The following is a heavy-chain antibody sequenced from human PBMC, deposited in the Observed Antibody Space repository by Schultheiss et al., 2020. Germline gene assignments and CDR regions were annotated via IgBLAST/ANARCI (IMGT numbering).Heavy chain of an antibody. CDR3: AREFGAGATHYYYMDV. Sequence: ASVKVSCKASGYTFTGYYMHWVRQAPGQGLEWMGRINPNSGGTNYAQKFQGRVTMTRDTSISTAYMELSRLRSDDTAVYYCAREFGAGATHYYYMDVWGKGTTVTVSS. CDR1: GYTFTGYY. CDR2: INPNSGGT. D-gene: IGHD3-10*01. V-gene: IGHV1-2*06. J-gene: IGHJ6*03.